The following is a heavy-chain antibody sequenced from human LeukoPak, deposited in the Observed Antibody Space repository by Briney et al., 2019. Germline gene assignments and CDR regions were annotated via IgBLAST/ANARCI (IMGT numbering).Heavy chain of an antibody. CDR1: GGSFSGYY. Sequence: SETLSLTCAVYGGSFSGYYWSWIRQPPGKGLEWIGEINHSGSTNYNPSLKGRVTISVDTSKNQFSLKLSSVTAADTAVYYCARVPTWKSYYYYGMDVWGQGTTVTVSS. D-gene: IGHD1-1*01. V-gene: IGHV4-34*01. CDR2: INHSGST. CDR3: ARVPTWKSYYYYGMDV. J-gene: IGHJ6*02.